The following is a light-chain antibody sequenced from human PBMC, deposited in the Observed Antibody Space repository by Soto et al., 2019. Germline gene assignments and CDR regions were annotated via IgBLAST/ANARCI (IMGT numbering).Light chain of an antibody. V-gene: IGKV1-5*03. CDR1: QGISSW. CDR3: QKYNSPPFT. Sequence: DIQMTQSPSALSASVGDRVTITCRGSQGISSWLAWYQQKPGKAPRLLIYKASSLASGVPSRFSGSGSGTEFTLTISSLQPEDVATYYCQKYNSPPFTFGPGTKVHIK. J-gene: IGKJ3*01. CDR2: KAS.